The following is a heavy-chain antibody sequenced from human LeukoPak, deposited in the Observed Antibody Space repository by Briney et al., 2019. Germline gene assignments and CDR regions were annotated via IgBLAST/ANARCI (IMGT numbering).Heavy chain of an antibody. V-gene: IGHV3-30-3*01. D-gene: IGHD3-22*01. Sequence: GGSLRLSCAAPGFTFSSYAMHWVRQAPGKGLEWVAVISYDGSNKYYADSVKGRFTISRDNSKNTLYLQMNSLRAEDTAVYYCATLQSSGYDYSDYWGQGILVTVSS. CDR1: GFTFSSYA. CDR3: ATLQSSGYDYSDY. J-gene: IGHJ4*02. CDR2: ISYDGSNK.